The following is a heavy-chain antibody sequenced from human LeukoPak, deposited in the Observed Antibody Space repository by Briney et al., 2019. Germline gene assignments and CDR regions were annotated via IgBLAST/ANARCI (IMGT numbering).Heavy chain of an antibody. CDR3: ARDPEEWLVPIDS. Sequence: GGSLRLSCAASGFTFSSYSMNWVRQAPGKGLEWVSSISSSSSYIYYADSVKGRFTISRDNAKNSLYLQMNSLRAEDTAVYYCARDPEEWLVPIDSWGQGTLLSVSS. CDR2: ISSSSSYI. D-gene: IGHD6-19*01. J-gene: IGHJ4*02. V-gene: IGHV3-21*01. CDR1: GFTFSSYS.